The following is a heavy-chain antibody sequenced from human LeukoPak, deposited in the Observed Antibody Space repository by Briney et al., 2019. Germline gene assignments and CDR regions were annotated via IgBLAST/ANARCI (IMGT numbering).Heavy chain of an antibody. CDR1: GGSFRGYY. J-gene: IGHJ4*02. CDR2: INHSGST. D-gene: IGHD3-10*01. Sequence: SETLSLTCAVYGGSFRGYYWSWIRQPPGKGLEWIGEINHSGSTIYNPSLQSRVTISVNTSKNRFSLKLNSVTAADTAVYYCARDFYGSAPDYWGQGTLVTVSS. V-gene: IGHV4-34*01. CDR3: ARDFYGSAPDY.